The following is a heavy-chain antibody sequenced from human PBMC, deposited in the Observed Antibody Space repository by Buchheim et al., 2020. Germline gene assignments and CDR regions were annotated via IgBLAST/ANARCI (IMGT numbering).Heavy chain of an antibody. D-gene: IGHD2-15*01. Sequence: QVTLKESGPALVKPTQTLTLTCTFSGFSLSTSGMRVNWIRQPPGKALEWLARIDWDDDKFYSTSLKTRLTISKDTSKNQVVLTMTNMDPLNTATYYCAREPYCSGGNCYSGGFDYGRQGTL. V-gene: IGHV2-70*04. CDR3: AREPYCSGGNCYSGGFDY. CDR2: IDWDDDK. CDR1: GFSLSTSGMR. J-gene: IGHJ4*02.